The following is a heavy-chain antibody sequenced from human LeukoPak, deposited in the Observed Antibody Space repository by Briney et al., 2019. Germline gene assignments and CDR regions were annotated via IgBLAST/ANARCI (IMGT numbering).Heavy chain of an antibody. CDR1: GYSISSGYY. D-gene: IGHD3-22*01. CDR3: ARARYYYDSSGYYPGAFDI. J-gene: IGHJ3*02. Sequence: SETLSLTCTVSGYSISSGYYWGWIRQPPGKGLEWIGYIYYSGSTYYNPSLKSRVTISVDTSKNQFSLKLSSVTAADTAVYYCARARYYYDSSGYYPGAFDIWGQGTMVTVSS. CDR2: IYYSGST. V-gene: IGHV4-38-2*02.